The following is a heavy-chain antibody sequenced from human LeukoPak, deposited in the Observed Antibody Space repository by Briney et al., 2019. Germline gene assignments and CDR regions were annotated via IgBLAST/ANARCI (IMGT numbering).Heavy chain of an antibody. CDR1: EFTFSSYA. D-gene: IGHD5-18*01. Sequence: PGGSLRLSCAASEFTFSSYAMHWVRQAPGKGLEWVAVISYDGSNKYYADPVKGRFTISRDNSKNTLYLQMNSLRAEDTAVYYCARASRGYSYGSVLFDYWGQGTLVTVSS. V-gene: IGHV3-30-3*01. CDR2: ISYDGSNK. J-gene: IGHJ4*02. CDR3: ARASRGYSYGSVLFDY.